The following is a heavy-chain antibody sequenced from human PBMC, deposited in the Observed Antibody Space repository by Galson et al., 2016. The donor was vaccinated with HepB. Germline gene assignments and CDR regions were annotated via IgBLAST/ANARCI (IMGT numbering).Heavy chain of an antibody. CDR3: ARDPGGSSGYGMDF. CDR1: GFTFSSNW. V-gene: IGHV3-74*01. D-gene: IGHD6-13*01. J-gene: IGHJ6*02. Sequence: SLRLSCAASGFTFSSNWMHWVRQAPGKGLMWVSRITYDASGTSYADSVKGRFTISRDNSKNTLYLQMNGLRAEDTAVYYCARDPGGSSGYGMDFWGQGTTVTVSS. CDR2: ITYDASGT.